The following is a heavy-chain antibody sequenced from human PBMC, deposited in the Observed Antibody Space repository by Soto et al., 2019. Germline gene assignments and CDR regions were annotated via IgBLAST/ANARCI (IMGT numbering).Heavy chain of an antibody. J-gene: IGHJ4*02. Sequence: GGSLRLSCAASGFTFSSYGMHWVRQAPGKGLEWVAVISYDGSNKYYADSVKGRFTISRDNSKNTLYLQMNSLRAEDTAVYYCAKGNTIFGVVITYFDYWGQGTLVTVSS. CDR2: ISYDGSNK. D-gene: IGHD3-3*01. V-gene: IGHV3-30*18. CDR3: AKGNTIFGVVITYFDY. CDR1: GFTFSSYG.